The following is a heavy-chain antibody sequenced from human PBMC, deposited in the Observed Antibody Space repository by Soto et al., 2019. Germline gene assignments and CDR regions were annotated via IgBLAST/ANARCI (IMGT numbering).Heavy chain of an antibody. CDR3: ARGGPAAGYDL. Sequence: QVQLVQSGAEVKKPGASVKVSCKASGYTFTSNDINWVRQASGQGLEWMGWMNPNTGGSGYAQDFQGRITMTRDTATSTAYMELTSLSSDDTAVYYCARGGPAAGYDLWGQGTLVTVSS. V-gene: IGHV1-8*01. CDR1: GYTFTSND. J-gene: IGHJ4*02. CDR2: MNPNTGGS. D-gene: IGHD6-13*01.